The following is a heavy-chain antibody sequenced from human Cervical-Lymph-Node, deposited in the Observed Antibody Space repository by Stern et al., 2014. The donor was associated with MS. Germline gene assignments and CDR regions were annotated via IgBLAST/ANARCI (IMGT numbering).Heavy chain of an antibody. CDR2: INHSGST. CDR1: GGSFSGYY. Sequence: QVQLQQWGAGLLKPSETLSLTCAVYGGSFSGYYWSWIRQPPGKGLEWIGEINHSGSTNYNPSLKSRVTISVDTSKNQFSLKLSSVTAADTAVYYCARGDDSSDENDYWGQGTLVTVSS. V-gene: IGHV4-34*01. D-gene: IGHD3-22*01. CDR3: ARGDDSSDENDY. J-gene: IGHJ4*02.